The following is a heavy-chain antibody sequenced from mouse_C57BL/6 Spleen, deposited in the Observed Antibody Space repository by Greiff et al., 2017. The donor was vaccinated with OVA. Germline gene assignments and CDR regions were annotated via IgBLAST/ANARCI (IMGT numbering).Heavy chain of an antibody. Sequence: VQVVESGAELVKPGASVKMSCKASGYTFTTYPIEWMKQNHGKSLEWIGNFHPYNDDTKYNEKFKGKATLTVEKSSSTVYLELSRLTSDDSAVYYCARSTVVATRWYFDVWGTGTTVTVSS. CDR2: FHPYNDDT. D-gene: IGHD1-1*01. J-gene: IGHJ1*03. V-gene: IGHV1-47*01. CDR3: ARSTVVATRWYFDV. CDR1: GYTFTTYP.